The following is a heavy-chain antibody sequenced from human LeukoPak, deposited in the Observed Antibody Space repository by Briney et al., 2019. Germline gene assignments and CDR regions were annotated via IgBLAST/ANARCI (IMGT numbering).Heavy chain of an antibody. CDR1: GFTVSSNY. D-gene: IGHD4-17*01. CDR3: AKITKATTPNY. CDR2: IYTGGSA. Sequence: GGSLRLSCAASGFTVSSNYMDWVRQAPGKGLEWVSVIYTGGSAYYADSVKGRFSISRDNSKNTVYLQMSDLRAEDTAVYYCAKITKATTPNYWGQGTLVTVSS. V-gene: IGHV3-53*01. J-gene: IGHJ4*02.